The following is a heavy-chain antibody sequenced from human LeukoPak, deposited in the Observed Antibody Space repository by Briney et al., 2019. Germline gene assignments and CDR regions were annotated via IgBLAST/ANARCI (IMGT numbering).Heavy chain of an antibody. Sequence: GGSLRLSCAASGFTFSSYTMNWVRQPPGKGLEWVSNIGTSSTTIYYADSVKGRFTISRDNAKNSLYLQMNSLRADDTAVYYCAPRGRGGATVDYWGQGTLVTVSS. CDR3: APRGRGGATVDY. CDR2: IGTSSTTI. D-gene: IGHD1-26*01. CDR1: GFTFSSYT. J-gene: IGHJ4*02. V-gene: IGHV3-48*01.